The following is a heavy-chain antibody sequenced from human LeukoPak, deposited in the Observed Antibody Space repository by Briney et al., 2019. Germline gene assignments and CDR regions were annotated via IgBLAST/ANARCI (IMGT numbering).Heavy chain of an antibody. CDR1: GFTFSSYS. CDR2: ISSSRSYI. V-gene: IGHV3-21*01. D-gene: IGHD2-2*01. CDR3: AREILEDIVVVPAATIYYYYYYMDV. J-gene: IGHJ6*03. Sequence: KSGGSLRLSCAASGFTFSSYSMNWVRHAPGKGLEWVSSISSSRSYIYYADSAKGRFTISRDNAKNSLYLQMNSLRAEDTSVYYCAREILEDIVVVPAATIYYYYYYMDVWGKGTTVTVSS.